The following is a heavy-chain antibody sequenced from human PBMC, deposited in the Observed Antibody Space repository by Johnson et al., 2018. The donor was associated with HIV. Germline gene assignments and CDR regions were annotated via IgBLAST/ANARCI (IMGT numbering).Heavy chain of an antibody. CDR2: IKRKSDGGTT. Sequence: EVQLVESGGGLVKPGGSLTLSCSASGFTFNNAWMNWVRQIPGKGLEWVGHIKRKSDGGTTDYAAPVKDRVNISRDDSTNTAYLQINSLKAEDTAIYYCTTAVFVDAFDVWGQGTLVTVSS. CDR3: TTAVFVDAFDV. J-gene: IGHJ3*01. V-gene: IGHV3-15*01. CDR1: GFTFNNAW. D-gene: IGHD3-10*02.